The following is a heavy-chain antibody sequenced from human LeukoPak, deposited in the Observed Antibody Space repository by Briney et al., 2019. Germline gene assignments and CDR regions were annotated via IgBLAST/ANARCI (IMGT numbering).Heavy chain of an antibody. Sequence: ASVKVSCKAPGYSFSSYGITWVRQAPGQGLEWMGWISAYNGKTNYAQKLQGRVSMTTETSTNTAYMELRSLRSDDTAVYYCARGTSIAIIGKDWGQGTLVTVSS. J-gene: IGHJ4*02. D-gene: IGHD6-13*01. V-gene: IGHV1-18*01. CDR1: GYSFSSYG. CDR3: ARGTSIAIIGKD. CDR2: ISAYNGKT.